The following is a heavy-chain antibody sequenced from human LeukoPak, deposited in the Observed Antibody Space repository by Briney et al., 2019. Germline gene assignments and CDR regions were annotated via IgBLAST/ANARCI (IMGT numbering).Heavy chain of an antibody. J-gene: IGHJ4*02. CDR1: GFTFTTYW. Sequence: PGESLRLSCAASGFTFTTYWLGWVRQPPGKGLEWVANIKQDGSEKYYVDSVKGRFTISRDNAKNSLYLQMNSLRAEDTAVYYCARDEGNDPYFDYWGQGTLVTVSS. CDR3: ARDEGNDPYFDY. CDR2: IKQDGSEK. V-gene: IGHV3-7*01. D-gene: IGHD5-12*01.